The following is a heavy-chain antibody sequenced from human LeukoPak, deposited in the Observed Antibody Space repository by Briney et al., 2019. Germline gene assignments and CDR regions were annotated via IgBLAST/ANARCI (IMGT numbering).Heavy chain of an antibody. J-gene: IGHJ4*02. CDR2: ISTYSANA. D-gene: IGHD3-16*02. Sequence: ASVKVSCKASGYLFISHGLTWVRQAPGQGLEWMGWISTYSANATYAQNFQGRVTMTTDTSTETAYLELSSLRSDDTAVYYCARGVRSAGDYWGQGTLVTVSS. CDR3: ARGVRSAGDY. V-gene: IGHV1-18*01. CDR1: GYLFISHG.